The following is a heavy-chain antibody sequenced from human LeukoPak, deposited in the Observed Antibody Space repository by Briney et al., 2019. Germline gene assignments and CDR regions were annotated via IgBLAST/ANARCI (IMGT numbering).Heavy chain of an antibody. D-gene: IGHD5-12*01. V-gene: IGHV4-61*02. CDR1: GGSISSGSYY. CDR3: ARGLSGYDLAGYYYYYYMDV. J-gene: IGHJ6*03. CDR2: IYTSGST. Sequence: SQTLSLTCTVSGGSISSGSYYWSWIRQPAGKGLEWIGRIYTSGSTNYNPSLKSRVTISVDTSKNQFSLKLSSVTAADTAVYYCARGLSGYDLAGYYYYYYMDVWGKGTTDTVSS.